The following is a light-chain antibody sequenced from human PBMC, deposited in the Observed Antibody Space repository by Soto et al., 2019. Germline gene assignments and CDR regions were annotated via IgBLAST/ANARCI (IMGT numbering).Light chain of an antibody. V-gene: IGLV1-44*01. CDR2: SNN. J-gene: IGLJ2*01. CDR3: AACDDSLSGLV. Sequence: QPVLTQPPSASGTPGQRVTISCSGSSSNIGSNTVNWYHQLPGTAPKLLIYSNNQRPSGVPDRFSGSKSGTSASLAISGLQSEDEADYYCAACDDSLSGLVFGGGNKLTVL. CDR1: SSNIGSNT.